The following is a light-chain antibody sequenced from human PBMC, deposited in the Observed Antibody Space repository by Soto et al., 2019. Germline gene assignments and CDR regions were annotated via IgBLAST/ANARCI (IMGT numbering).Light chain of an antibody. CDR1: QSVSSN. V-gene: IGKV3-15*01. J-gene: IGKJ5*01. Sequence: EIVLTQSPATLSVSPWERTTISCRASQSVSSNLAWYQQKPGQAPRLLIYGASTRATGIPARFSGSGSGTEFTLTISSLQSEDFAVYYCQQYNNWPPITVGQGTRLEIK. CDR2: GAS. CDR3: QQYNNWPPIT.